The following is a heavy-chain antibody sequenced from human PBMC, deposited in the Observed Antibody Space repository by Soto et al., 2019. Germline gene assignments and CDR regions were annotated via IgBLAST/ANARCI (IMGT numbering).Heavy chain of an antibody. V-gene: IGHV1-18*01. CDR1: GYTFTSYG. Sequence: QVQLVQSGAEVKKPGASVKVSCKASGYTFTSYGISWVRQAPGQGLEGMGWISAYNGNTNYAKKLQARVTMTTETSTSTAYMELRSLRTDDKAVYYCARDDASGYDSNWGQGTLVTVSS. CDR2: ISAYNGNT. J-gene: IGHJ4*02. D-gene: IGHD5-12*01. CDR3: ARDDASGYDSN.